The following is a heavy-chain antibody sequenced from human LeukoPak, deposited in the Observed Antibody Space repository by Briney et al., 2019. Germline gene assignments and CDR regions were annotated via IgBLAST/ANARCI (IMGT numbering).Heavy chain of an antibody. J-gene: IGHJ6*03. D-gene: IGHD1-7*01. CDR1: GFSFSTYW. V-gene: IGHV3-7*01. Sequence: GGSLRLSCAASGFSFSTYWMAWVRQAPGKGLEWVGNIHKDGRVMFYAASVKGRFTISRDNAKNSLYLQMNSLRAEDTAVYYCARDRAGSWNYLYYYYYMDVWGKGTTVTVSS. CDR2: IHKDGRVM. CDR3: ARDRAGSWNYLYYYYYMDV.